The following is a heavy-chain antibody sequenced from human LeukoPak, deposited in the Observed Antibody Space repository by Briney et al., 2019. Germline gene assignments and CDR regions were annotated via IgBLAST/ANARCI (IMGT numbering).Heavy chain of an antibody. J-gene: IGHJ4*02. V-gene: IGHV3-53*01. CDR2: ISFSGANT. Sequence: GGSLRLSCAASGFTVSTNCMTWVRQAPGKGLEWVSRISFSGANTYYADSVRGRFTISRDKSKNTLFLQMNSLRAEDTAVYYCAKGGYDYAEYVDYWGQGTLVTVSS. CDR1: GFTVSTNC. D-gene: IGHD3-16*01. CDR3: AKGGYDYAEYVDY.